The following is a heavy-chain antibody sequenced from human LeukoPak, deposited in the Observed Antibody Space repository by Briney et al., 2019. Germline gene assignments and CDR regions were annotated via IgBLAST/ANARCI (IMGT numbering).Heavy chain of an antibody. CDR1: GFTFGDYA. J-gene: IGHJ5*02. D-gene: IGHD3-10*01. V-gene: IGHV3-49*03. CDR3: AREYYGSGSYGRFDP. CDR2: IRSKAYGGTA. Sequence: GGSLRLSCTASGFTFGDYAMSWIRQAPGKGLEWIGFIRSKAYGGTAEYAASVPARFTISRDDSKSITYLQVNSLDTEDTAVYYCAREYYGSGSYGRFDPWGQGTLVTVSS.